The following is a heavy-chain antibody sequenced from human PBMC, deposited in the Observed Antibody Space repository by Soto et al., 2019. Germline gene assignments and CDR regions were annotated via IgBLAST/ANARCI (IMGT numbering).Heavy chain of an antibody. V-gene: IGHV1-3*01. Sequence: ASVKVSCKPSGYTISTCCIHWVRQAPGQSLEWMGWINPGNGDTKYSQKFQGRVTISRDTSASTLYMEVNSLTSEDTAVYYCARDEDVWGQGTTVTVSS. CDR1: GYTISTCC. CDR3: ARDEDV. J-gene: IGHJ6*02. CDR2: INPGNGDT.